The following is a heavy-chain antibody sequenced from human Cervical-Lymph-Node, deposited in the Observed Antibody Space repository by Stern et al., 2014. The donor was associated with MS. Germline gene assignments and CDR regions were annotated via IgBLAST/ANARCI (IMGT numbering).Heavy chain of an antibody. CDR1: GGSISSSSYY. V-gene: IGHV4-39*01. D-gene: IGHD3-3*01. J-gene: IGHJ4*02. Sequence: QVQLQESGPGLVKPSETLSLTCTVSGGSISSSSYYWGWIRQPPGKGLEWIGSIYYSGSTYYNPSLKSRVTISIVQSKNQLSLKLSSVTAADTAVYYCARLTLEWYIQSPDYWGQGTLVTVSS. CDR2: IYYSGST. CDR3: ARLTLEWYIQSPDY.